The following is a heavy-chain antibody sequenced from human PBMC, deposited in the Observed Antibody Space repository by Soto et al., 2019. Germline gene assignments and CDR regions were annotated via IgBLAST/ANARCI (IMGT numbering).Heavy chain of an antibody. Sequence: PGGSLRLSCVASGFTFSDYYMDWVRQAPGKGLEWVGRIRNKVKSYTTEYAASVKGRFTISRDDSKNSLNLQMNSLKLDDTAVYYCVKLAYLADGARSHFDHWGQGTLVTVSS. V-gene: IGHV3-72*01. CDR2: IRNKVKSYTT. D-gene: IGHD2-21*01. J-gene: IGHJ4*02. CDR3: VKLAYLADGARSHFDH. CDR1: GFTFSDYY.